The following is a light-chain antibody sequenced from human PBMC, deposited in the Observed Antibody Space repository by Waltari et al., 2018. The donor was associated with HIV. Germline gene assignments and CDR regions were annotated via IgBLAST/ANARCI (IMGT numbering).Light chain of an antibody. CDR3: SSYTSSGPRYVL. J-gene: IGLJ2*01. Sequence: SALTQPASVSGSPGQSITISSSGTSGDVGGYNFSSWYQKHPGKAPKLIIYNVSSRPSGVSIRFSGSMSANTASLTISGLQVEDEADYFCSSYTSSGPRYVLFGGGTRLTVL. CDR1: SGDVGGYNF. V-gene: IGLV2-14*03. CDR2: NVS.